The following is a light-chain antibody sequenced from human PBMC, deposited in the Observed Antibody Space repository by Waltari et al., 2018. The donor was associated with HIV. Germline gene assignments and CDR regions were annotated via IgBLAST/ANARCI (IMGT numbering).Light chain of an antibody. CDR3: QSVDCSRIWV. CDR1: ALANQY. Sequence: SYELTQPPSVSVSPGQTARITCSGDALANQYAYWFQQKPGHAPVLFIFKDNERPSGIPARFSGSRSGTTVMLTISGVQAEDEADYYCQSVDCSRIWVFGGGTKLTVL. CDR2: KDN. J-gene: IGLJ3*02. V-gene: IGLV3-25*03.